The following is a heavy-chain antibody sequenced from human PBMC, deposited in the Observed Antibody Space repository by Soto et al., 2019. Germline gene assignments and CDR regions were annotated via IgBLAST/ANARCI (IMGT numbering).Heavy chain of an antibody. J-gene: IGHJ3*02. CDR3: ARSSFGELFPDTLDI. CDR1: GFTFSSYG. CDR2: VSYDGSNK. D-gene: IGHD3-10*01. Sequence: VQLVESGGGVVQPGRSLRLSCAASGFTFSSYGIHWVRQAPGKGLEWVAVVSYDGSNKYYADSVKGRFTISRDNSXHTLYLQMNSLRAEDTSVYYCARSSFGELFPDTLDIWGQGTMVTVSS. V-gene: IGHV3-30*03.